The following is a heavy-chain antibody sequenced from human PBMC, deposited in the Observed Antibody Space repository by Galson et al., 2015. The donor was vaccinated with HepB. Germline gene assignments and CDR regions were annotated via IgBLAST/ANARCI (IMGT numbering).Heavy chain of an antibody. V-gene: IGHV3-73*01. D-gene: IGHD3-16*01. CDR1: GFTFSGST. Sequence: SLRLSCAASGFTFSGSTMHWVRQASGKGLEWVGRIRSKANSYATAYAASVKGRFTISRDDSKNTAYLQLNSLKTEDTAMYYCTRWVWGNFDGMDVWGQGTTVTVSS. J-gene: IGHJ6*02. CDR3: TRWVWGNFDGMDV. CDR2: IRSKANSYAT.